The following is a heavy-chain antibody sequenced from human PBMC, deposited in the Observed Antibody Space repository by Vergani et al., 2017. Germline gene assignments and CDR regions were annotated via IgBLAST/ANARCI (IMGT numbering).Heavy chain of an antibody. Sequence: EVQLLESGGGLVQPGGSLRLSCAASGFTFSSYAMSWVRQAPGKGLEWVSAISGSGGSTYYADSVKGRFTISRDNSKNTLYLQMNSLRAEDTAVYYCAKXPARPYYYYYYMDVWGKGTTVTVSS. J-gene: IGHJ6*03. D-gene: IGHD6-6*01. V-gene: IGHV3-23*01. CDR2: ISGSGGST. CDR3: AKXPARPYYYYYYMDV. CDR1: GFTFSSYA.